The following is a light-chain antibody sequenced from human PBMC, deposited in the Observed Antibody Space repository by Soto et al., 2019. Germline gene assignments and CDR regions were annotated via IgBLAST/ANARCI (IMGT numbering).Light chain of an antibody. J-gene: IGKJ5*01. Sequence: IVLTQSPATLSLAPGERATLSCRASQSVSRYLAWYQQKPGQAPRLLIYDASNRATGIPARFSGSGSGTDFTLTISSLEPEDLAVYYCQQRSNWPPITFGQGTRLEIK. CDR2: DAS. V-gene: IGKV3-11*01. CDR1: QSVSRY. CDR3: QQRSNWPPIT.